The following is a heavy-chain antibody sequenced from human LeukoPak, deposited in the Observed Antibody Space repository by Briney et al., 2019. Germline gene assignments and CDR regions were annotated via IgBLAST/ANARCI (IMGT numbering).Heavy chain of an antibody. CDR3: AREGIAVAGLFDY. CDR1: GGSISSYY. Sequence: PSETLSLTCTVSGGSISSYYWSWIRQPPGKGLEWFGYIYYSGSTNYTPSLKSRVTISVDTSKNQFSLKLSSVTAADTAVYYCAREGIAVAGLFDYWGQGTLVTVSS. CDR2: IYYSGST. J-gene: IGHJ4*02. D-gene: IGHD6-19*01. V-gene: IGHV4-59*01.